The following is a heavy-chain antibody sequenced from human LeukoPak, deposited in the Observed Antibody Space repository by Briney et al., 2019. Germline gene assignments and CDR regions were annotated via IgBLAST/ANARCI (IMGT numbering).Heavy chain of an antibody. D-gene: IGHD3-3*01. CDR2: ISYDGSNK. Sequence: PGRSQRLSCAASGFTFSSYAMHWVRQAPGKGLEWVAVISYDGSNKYYADSVKGRFTISRDNSKNTLYLQMNSLRAQDTALYYCARDSYDFWSGLLDYWGQGTLVTVSS. CDR1: GFTFSSYA. V-gene: IGHV3-30*01. CDR3: ARDSYDFWSGLLDY. J-gene: IGHJ4*02.